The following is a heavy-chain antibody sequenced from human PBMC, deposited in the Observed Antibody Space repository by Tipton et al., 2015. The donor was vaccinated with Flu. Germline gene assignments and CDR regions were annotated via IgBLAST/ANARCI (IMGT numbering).Heavy chain of an antibody. CDR1: GGSISTYY. V-gene: IGHV4-59*01. CDR2: IFHSGSA. Sequence: TLSLTCTVSGGSISTYYWSWIRQAPGKGLEWIGYIFHSGSAIYNPSLKSRVTISVATAKNQFSLHLKSVTAADTAVYYCARDRGSSGWLPDSLDVWGQGATVTVSS. CDR3: ARDRGSSGWLPDSLDV. D-gene: IGHD6-19*01. J-gene: IGHJ6*02.